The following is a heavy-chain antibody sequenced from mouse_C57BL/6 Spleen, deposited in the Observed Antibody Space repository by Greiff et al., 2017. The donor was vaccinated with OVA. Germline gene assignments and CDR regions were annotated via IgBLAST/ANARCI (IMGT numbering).Heavy chain of an antibody. V-gene: IGHV2-9-1*01. D-gene: IGHD3-2*02. CDR3: ASLDSSGSYAMDY. Sequence: VQVVESGPGLVAPSQSLSITCTVSGFSLTSYAISWVRQPPGKGLEWLGVIWTGGGTNYNSALKSRLSISKDNSKSQVFLKMNSLQTDDTARYYCASLDSSGSYAMDYWGQGTSVTVSS. J-gene: IGHJ4*01. CDR2: IWTGGGT. CDR1: GFSLTSYA.